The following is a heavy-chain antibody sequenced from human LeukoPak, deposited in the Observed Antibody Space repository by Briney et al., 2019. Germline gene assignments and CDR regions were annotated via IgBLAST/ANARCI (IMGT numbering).Heavy chain of an antibody. J-gene: IGHJ4*02. Sequence: SETLSLTCAVYGGSFSGYYWSWIRQPPGKGLEWIGEINHSGSTNYNPSLKSRVTISVDTSKNQFSLKLSSVTAADTAVYYCARDTGMGIAAAGHFDYWGQGTLVTVSS. CDR2: INHSGST. V-gene: IGHV4-34*01. CDR1: GGSFSGYY. CDR3: ARDTGMGIAAAGHFDY. D-gene: IGHD6-13*01.